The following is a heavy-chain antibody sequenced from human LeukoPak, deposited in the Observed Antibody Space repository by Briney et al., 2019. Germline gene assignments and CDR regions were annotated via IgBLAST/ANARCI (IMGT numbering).Heavy chain of an antibody. CDR2: ISTYNGNT. CDR3: AREWWGYDVLTGDNWFDP. CDR1: GYTFTKYG. Sequence: ASVKVSCKASGYTFTKYGITWVRQAPGQGLEWMGWISTYNGNTNYAQKLQGRVTMTTDTSTSTAYMELRSLISDDAAVYYCAREWWGYDVLTGDNWFDPWGQGTLVTVSS. D-gene: IGHD3-9*01. V-gene: IGHV1-18*01. J-gene: IGHJ5*02.